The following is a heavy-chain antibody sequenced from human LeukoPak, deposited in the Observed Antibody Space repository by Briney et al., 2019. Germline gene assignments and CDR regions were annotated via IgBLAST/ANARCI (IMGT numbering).Heavy chain of an antibody. J-gene: IGHJ3*02. CDR2: IGGDGGGK. CDR1: GFSFNNFA. D-gene: IGHD3-9*01. V-gene: IGHV3-23*01. CDR3: AKDYFQRNGLYDAFDM. Sequence: GGSLRLSCEASGFSFNNFAMSWVRQARGKGLEWVSVIGGDGGGKYYADSVKGRFAISRDNSKNTLYLQMNSLRAEDTAVYYCAKDYFQRNGLYDAFDMWGQGTMVTVSS.